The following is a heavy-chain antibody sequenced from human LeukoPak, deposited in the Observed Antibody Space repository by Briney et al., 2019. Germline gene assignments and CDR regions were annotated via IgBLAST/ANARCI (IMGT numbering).Heavy chain of an antibody. V-gene: IGHV4-39*01. CDR3: ASLANILDTAMDDY. Sequence: PSETLSLTRTVSGGSISSSVYYWGRIRQPPGKGLEWIGSIYYSGTTYYNPSLKSRVTISVDTSKNQFSLKLSSVTAADTAVYYCASLANILDTAMDDYWGQGTLVTVSS. CDR2: IYYSGTT. D-gene: IGHD5-18*01. J-gene: IGHJ4*02. CDR1: GGSISSSVYY.